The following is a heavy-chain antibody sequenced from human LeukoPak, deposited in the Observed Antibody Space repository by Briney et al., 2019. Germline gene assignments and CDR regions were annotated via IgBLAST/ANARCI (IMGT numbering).Heavy chain of an antibody. CDR1: GGTFSSYA. V-gene: IGHV1-69*13. D-gene: IGHD6-13*01. CDR3: ARVLGAAAGTHYYYMDV. Sequence: VKVSCKASGGTFSSYAISWVRQAPGQGLEWMGGIIPIFGTANYAQKFQGRVTITADESTSTAYMELSSLRSEDTAVYYCARVLGAAAGTHYYYMDVWGKGTTVTVSS. J-gene: IGHJ6*03. CDR2: IIPIFGTA.